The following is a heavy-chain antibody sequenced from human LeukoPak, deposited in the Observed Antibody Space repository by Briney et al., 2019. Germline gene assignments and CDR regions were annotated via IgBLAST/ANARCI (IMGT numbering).Heavy chain of an antibody. CDR2: INPNSGGT. Sequence: GASVKVSCKASGYTFTGYYIHWVRQAPGQGLEWMGWINPNSGGTIYAQKFQGRVTMTRDTSISTAYMELRRLRSDDTAVYYCARDLLSGSYRPFDYWGQGTLVTVSS. CDR3: ARDLLSGSYRPFDY. CDR1: GYTFTGYY. D-gene: IGHD1-26*01. J-gene: IGHJ4*02. V-gene: IGHV1-2*02.